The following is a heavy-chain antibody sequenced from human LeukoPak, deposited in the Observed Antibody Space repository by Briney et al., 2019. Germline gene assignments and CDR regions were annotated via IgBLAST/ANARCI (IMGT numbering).Heavy chain of an antibody. CDR1: GFTFSSYS. D-gene: IGHD5-12*01. Sequence: GGSLRLSCAASGFTFSSYSMIWVRQAPGKGLEWVSSISSSSRYRYYADSAKGRFTISRDNAKNSLYLQMNSLRAEDTAVYYCARVKEASAFDIWGQGTMVTVSS. V-gene: IGHV3-21*01. J-gene: IGHJ3*02. CDR2: ISSSSRYR. CDR3: ARVKEASAFDI.